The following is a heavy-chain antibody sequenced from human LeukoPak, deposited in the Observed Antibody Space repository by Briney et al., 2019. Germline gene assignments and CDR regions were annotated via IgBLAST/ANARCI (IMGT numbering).Heavy chain of an antibody. J-gene: IGHJ4*02. CDR2: IKGDGSSA. CDR1: GFTFSGYW. CDR3: AKSNSGSYHFYFDH. Sequence: GGSLRLSCVASGFTFSGYWMHWVRQAPGKGLEWVSRIKGDGSSASYADSVKGRFTISRDNAKNTLYLQMNSLRAEDTALYYCAKSNSGSYHFYFDHWGQGTLVTVSS. D-gene: IGHD1-26*01. V-gene: IGHV3-74*01.